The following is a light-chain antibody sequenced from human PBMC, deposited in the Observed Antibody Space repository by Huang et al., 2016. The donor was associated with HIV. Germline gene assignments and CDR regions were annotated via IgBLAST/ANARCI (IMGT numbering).Light chain of an antibody. CDR3: QQYDTSPLT. CDR2: GAS. CDR1: QNINSAY. J-gene: IGKJ5*01. Sequence: EIVLTQSPGTLSLSPGERATLYCRASQNINSAYLAWYQQKPGQAPSLLIYGASNRATGVPDRFSGSGSGTDFTLTINRLEPDDFAVFYCQQYDTSPLTFGQGTRLEIK. V-gene: IGKV3-20*01.